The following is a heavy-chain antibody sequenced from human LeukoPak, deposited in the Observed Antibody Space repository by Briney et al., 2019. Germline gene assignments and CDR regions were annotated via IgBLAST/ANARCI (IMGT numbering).Heavy chain of an antibody. CDR2: IYYSGDT. V-gene: IGHV4-59*01. D-gene: IGHD2-2*02. CDR1: GTSISNYY. Sequence: PSETLSLTCTVSGTSISNYYWSWIRQPPGKGLEWIGYIYYSGDTNYNPSLKSRVTMSVATSKNQFSLKLSSLTAADTAVFYCARVTTRYTTTYYFDYWGQGTLVTVSS. CDR3: ARVTTRYTTTYYFDY. J-gene: IGHJ4*02.